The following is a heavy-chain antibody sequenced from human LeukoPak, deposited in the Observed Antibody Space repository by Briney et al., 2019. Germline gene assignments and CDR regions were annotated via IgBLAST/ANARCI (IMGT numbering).Heavy chain of an antibody. CDR2: IYSGGNT. CDR3: ARRRLYDFWSGYPGYYYYYYYMDV. CDR1: GFTVSSNY. Sequence: TGGSLRLSCAASGFTVSSNYMSWVRQAPGKGLEWVSVIYSGGNTYYADSVKGRFTISRDNSKNTLYHQINSLRAEDTAVYYCARRRLYDFWSGYPGYYYYYYYMDVWGKGTTVTVSS. J-gene: IGHJ6*03. V-gene: IGHV3-66*02. D-gene: IGHD3-3*01.